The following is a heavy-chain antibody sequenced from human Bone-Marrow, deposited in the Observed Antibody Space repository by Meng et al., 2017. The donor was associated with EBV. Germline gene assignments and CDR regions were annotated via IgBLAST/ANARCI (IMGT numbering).Heavy chain of an antibody. V-gene: IGHV4-59*01. J-gene: IGHJ4*02. CDR3: ARDHNPSLHGYGFDY. D-gene: IGHD5-12*01. CDR1: RGCISSYY. CDR2: IYYSGST. Sequence: VQLQASGPGLVKPSASLSLTCTVSRGCISSYYWSWIRQHPGKRLEWIGYIYYSGSTNYNPSLKSRVTISVDTSKNQFSLKLSSVTAADTAVYYCARDHNPSLHGYGFDYWGQGTLVTVSS.